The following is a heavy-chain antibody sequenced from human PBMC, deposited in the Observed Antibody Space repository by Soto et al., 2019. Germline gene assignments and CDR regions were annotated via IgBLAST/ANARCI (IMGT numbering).Heavy chain of an antibody. J-gene: IGHJ5*02. V-gene: IGHV1-3*01. CDR1: GYTFTSYA. Sequence: ASVKVSCKASGYTFTSYAMHWVRQAPGQRLEWMGWINAGNGNTKYSQKFQGRVTITRDTSASTAYTELSSLRSEDTAVYYCARSHAVTTSWFDTWGQGTLVTVSS. CDR2: INAGNGNT. D-gene: IGHD4-17*01. CDR3: ARSHAVTTSWFDT.